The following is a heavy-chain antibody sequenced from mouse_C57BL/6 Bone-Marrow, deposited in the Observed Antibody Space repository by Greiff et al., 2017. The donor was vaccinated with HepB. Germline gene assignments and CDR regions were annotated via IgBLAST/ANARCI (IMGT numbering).Heavy chain of an antibody. CDR2: IYPGDGDT. V-gene: IGHV1-82*01. J-gene: IGHJ1*03. Sequence: VQLQQSGPELVKPGASVKISCKASGYAFSSSWMNWVKQRPGKGLEWIGRIYPGDGDTNYNGKFKGKATLTADKSSSTAYMQLSSLTSEDSAVYFCARPGSSRYWYFDVWGTGTTVTVSS. D-gene: IGHD1-1*01. CDR1: GYAFSSSW. CDR3: ARPGSSRYWYFDV.